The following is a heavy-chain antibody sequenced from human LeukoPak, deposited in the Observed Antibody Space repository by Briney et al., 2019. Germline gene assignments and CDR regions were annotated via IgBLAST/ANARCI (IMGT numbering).Heavy chain of an antibody. V-gene: IGHV3-23*01. CDR1: GFTFDNYG. CDR3: AKEGFDS. J-gene: IGHJ4*02. Sequence: GGSLRLSCAASGFTFDNYGMSWVRQVPGKGLEWVSGISNSGGSTYYADSVKGRFTISRDNSKNTLYLQMNSLRAEDTAVYYCAKEGFDSWGQGTLVTVSS. CDR2: ISNSGGST.